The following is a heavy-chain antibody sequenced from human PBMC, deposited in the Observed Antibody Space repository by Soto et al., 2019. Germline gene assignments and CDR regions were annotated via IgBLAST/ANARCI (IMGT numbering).Heavy chain of an antibody. CDR1: GFTFSSYA. Sequence: GGSLSLSCAASGFTFSSYAMHWVRQAPGKGLEWVSCITSSGGTIYYADSVKGRFTISRDNAKNSLFLQMNSLRDEDTAVYYCARDKNGVYTFDYWGQGALVTVSS. J-gene: IGHJ4*02. D-gene: IGHD4-17*01. CDR3: ARDKNGVYTFDY. CDR2: ITSSGGTI. V-gene: IGHV3-48*02.